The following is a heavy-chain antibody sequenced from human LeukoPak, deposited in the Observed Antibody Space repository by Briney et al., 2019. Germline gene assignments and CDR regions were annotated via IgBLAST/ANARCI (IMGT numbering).Heavy chain of an antibody. V-gene: IGHV1-2*02. CDR3: ARDFWFGELSLSDAFDI. CDR2: INPNSGGT. CDR1: GYTFTGYY. J-gene: IGHJ3*02. Sequence: ASVKVSCKASGYTFTGYYLHWVRQAPGQGLEWMGWINPNSGGTNYAQKFQGRVTMTRDTSISTAYMELSRLRSDDTAVYYCARDFWFGELSLSDAFDIWGQGTMVTVSS. D-gene: IGHD3-10*01.